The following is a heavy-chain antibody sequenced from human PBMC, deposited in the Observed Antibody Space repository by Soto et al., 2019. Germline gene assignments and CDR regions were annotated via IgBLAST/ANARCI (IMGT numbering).Heavy chain of an antibody. J-gene: IGHJ3*02. Sequence: SVKVSCKASGGTFSSYAISWVRQAPGQGLEWMGGIIPIFGTANYAQKFQGRVTITADESTSTAYMELGSLRSEDTAVYYCASVTFDDYGGNSGAFDIWGQGTMVTVSS. D-gene: IGHD4-17*01. V-gene: IGHV1-69*13. CDR1: GGTFSSYA. CDR3: ASVTFDDYGGNSGAFDI. CDR2: IIPIFGTA.